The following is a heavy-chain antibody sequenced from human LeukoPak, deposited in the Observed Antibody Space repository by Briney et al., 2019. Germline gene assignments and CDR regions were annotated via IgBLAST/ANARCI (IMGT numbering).Heavy chain of an antibody. V-gene: IGHV3-48*04. CDR3: GRDVCSSTNCYPSY. CDR1: GFPFSTYG. Sequence: GGSLRLSCAASGFPFSTYGMNWVRQAPGKGLEWVSYISSSGTNIYYADSVEGRFTISRDNAKNSLYLQMNSLRAEDTAVYYCGRDVCSSTNCYPSYWGQGTLVTVSS. D-gene: IGHD2-2*01. CDR2: ISSSGTNI. J-gene: IGHJ4*02.